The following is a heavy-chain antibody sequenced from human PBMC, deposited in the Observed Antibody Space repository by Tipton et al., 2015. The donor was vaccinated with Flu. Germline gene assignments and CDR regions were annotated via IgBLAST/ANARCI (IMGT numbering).Heavy chain of an antibody. CDR3: ARDQCNWGPCDYYYGMDV. Sequence: GLVKPSETLPLTCTVSGGSISSYFWTYIRQPAGGGLEWIGRVSASGSINYNPSLRSRVTMSVDTSKNQFSLKLRSVTAADTAVYYCARDQCNWGPCDYYYGMDVWGQGTTVSVSS. CDR2: VSASGSI. V-gene: IGHV4-4*07. CDR1: GGSISSYF. D-gene: IGHD7-27*01. J-gene: IGHJ6*02.